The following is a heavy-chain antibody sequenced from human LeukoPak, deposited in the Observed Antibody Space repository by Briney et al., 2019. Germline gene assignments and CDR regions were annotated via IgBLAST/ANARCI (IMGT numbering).Heavy chain of an antibody. CDR3: AKDAGNYGPGMSGLYYYYYMDV. Sequence: QPGGSLRLSCAASGFTFSSYAMHWVRQAPGKGLEWVAIISYDGANTNYADSVKGRFTISRDNSKNTLYLQMNSLRAEDTAVYYCAKDAGNYGPGMSGLYYYYYMDVWGKGTTVTISS. J-gene: IGHJ6*03. CDR2: ISYDGANT. CDR1: GFTFSSYA. V-gene: IGHV3-30*04. D-gene: IGHD3-10*01.